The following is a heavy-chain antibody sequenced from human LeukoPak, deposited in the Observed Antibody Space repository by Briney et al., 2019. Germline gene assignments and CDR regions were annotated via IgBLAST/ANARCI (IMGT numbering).Heavy chain of an antibody. CDR2: IYTSGST. CDR1: GGSISSGSYY. D-gene: IGHD1-26*01. CDR3: ARVDSGSFLGDWFDP. Sequence: PPQTLSLTCTVSGGSISSGSYYWSWIRQPAGKGLEWIGRIYTSGSTNYNPSLKSRVTISVDTSKNQFSLKLSSVTAADTAVYYCARVDSGSFLGDWFDPWGQGTLVTVSS. J-gene: IGHJ5*02. V-gene: IGHV4-61*02.